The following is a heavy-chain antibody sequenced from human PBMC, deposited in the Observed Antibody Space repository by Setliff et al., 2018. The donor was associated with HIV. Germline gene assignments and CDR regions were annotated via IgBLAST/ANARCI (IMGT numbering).Heavy chain of an antibody. Sequence: HPGGSLRLSCVASGFIFKNYGMHWVRQAPGKGLEWVALIWSDGSNQFYADFVKGRFTFSRDNSKNILHLQMNNLRAEDTAVYYCAKDGRHTYGGESGFDSWGQGTLVTVSS. CDR1: GFIFKNYG. J-gene: IGHJ4*02. CDR3: AKDGRHTYGGESGFDS. V-gene: IGHV3-33*06. D-gene: IGHD1-26*01. CDR2: IWSDGSNQ.